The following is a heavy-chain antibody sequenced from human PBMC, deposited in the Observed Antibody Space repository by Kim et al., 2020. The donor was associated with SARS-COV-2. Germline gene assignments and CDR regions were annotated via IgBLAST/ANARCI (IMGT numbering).Heavy chain of an antibody. J-gene: IGHJ6*01. V-gene: IGHV1-69*01. CDR1: GGTFSSYA. D-gene: IGHD3-3*01. CDR3: ARDGVPYDFWSGVRGYGMDV. CDR2: IIPIFGTA. Sequence: KVSCKASGGTFSSYAISWVRQAPGQGLEWMGGIIPIFGTANYAQKFQGRVTITADESTSTAYMELSSLRSEDTAVYYCARDGVPYDFWSGVRGYGMDVW.